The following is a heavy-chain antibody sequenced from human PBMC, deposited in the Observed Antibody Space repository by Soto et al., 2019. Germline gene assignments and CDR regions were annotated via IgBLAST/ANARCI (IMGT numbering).Heavy chain of an antibody. J-gene: IGHJ4*02. D-gene: IGHD6-13*01. CDR3: ARDLVPSSTWFYYFDN. V-gene: IGHV1-18*01. Sequence: ASVKVSCKASGYTFATYGINWVRQAPGQGLEWMGWISAYNGNTNFAQKFQGRVTMTTDTSTSTAYMELRSLRSDDTAVYYCARDLVPSSTWFYYFDNWGQGTLVTVSS. CDR2: ISAYNGNT. CDR1: GYTFATYG.